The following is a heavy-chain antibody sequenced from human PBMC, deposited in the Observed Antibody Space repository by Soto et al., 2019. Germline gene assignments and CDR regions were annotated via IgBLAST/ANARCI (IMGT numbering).Heavy chain of an antibody. D-gene: IGHD1-26*01. CDR2: INSDGTTT. CDR3: ATVGTGSYNWFDP. CDR1: GFTFSSYW. V-gene: IGHV3-74*01. Sequence: EVQLVESGGGLVQPGGSLRLSCAASGFTFSSYWMHWVRQAPGKGLVWVSRINSDGTTTTYADPVKGRFTISRDNANNTVYLQMNSLRAEDTAVYYCATVGTGSYNWFDPWGRGTLVTVSS. J-gene: IGHJ5*02.